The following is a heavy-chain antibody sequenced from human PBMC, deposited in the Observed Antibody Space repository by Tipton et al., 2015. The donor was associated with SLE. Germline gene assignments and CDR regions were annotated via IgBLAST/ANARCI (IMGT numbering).Heavy chain of an antibody. D-gene: IGHD6-19*01. Sequence: TLFLTCTVSGGSISSGGYYWSWIRQHPGKGLEWIGYIYYSGSTYYNPSLKSRVTISVDTSKNQFFLRLRSVTAADTAVYYCARSGYSSGWYRGRFDIWGQGTMVTVSS. V-gene: IGHV4-31*03. CDR1: GGSISSGGYY. CDR3: ARSGYSSGWYRGRFDI. J-gene: IGHJ3*02. CDR2: IYYSGST.